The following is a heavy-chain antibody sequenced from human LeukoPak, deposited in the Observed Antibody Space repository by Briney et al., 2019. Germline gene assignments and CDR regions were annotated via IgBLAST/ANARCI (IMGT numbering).Heavy chain of an antibody. Sequence: SVKVSCKASGGTFDNYAVSWVREAPGLGLEWMGRIIPMLGKTSSAQKFQDRVTFTADKSTGTAYMELTHLRPDDTAVYFCARGLFGGFAAAPFDHWGQGTLVTVSP. CDR1: GGTFDNYA. CDR2: IIPMLGKT. J-gene: IGHJ4*02. V-gene: IGHV1-69*04. D-gene: IGHD2-2*01. CDR3: ARGLFGGFAAAPFDH.